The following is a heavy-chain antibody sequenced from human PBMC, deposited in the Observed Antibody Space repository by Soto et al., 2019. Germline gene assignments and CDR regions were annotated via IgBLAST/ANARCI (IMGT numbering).Heavy chain of an antibody. CDR2: IYSGGST. Sequence: GGSLRLSCAASGFTVSSIYMSWVRQAPGKGLEWVSVIYSGGSTYYADSVKGRFTISRHNSKNTLYLQMNSLRAEDTAVYYCARGPEKNIVATYLTYWGQGTLVTVSS. D-gene: IGHD5-12*01. V-gene: IGHV3-53*04. J-gene: IGHJ4*02. CDR1: GFTVSSIY. CDR3: ARGPEKNIVATYLTY.